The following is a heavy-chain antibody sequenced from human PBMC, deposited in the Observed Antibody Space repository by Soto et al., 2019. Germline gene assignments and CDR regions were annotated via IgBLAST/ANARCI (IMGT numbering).Heavy chain of an antibody. Sequence: QVQLVESGGGVVQPGRSLRLSCAASGFTFSSYGMHWVRQAPGKGLEWVAVIWYDGSNKYYADSVKGRFTISRDNSKNTLYLQMNSLRAEDTAVYYCARDTWSLGSGWSGGLDYWGQGTLVTVSS. CDR1: GFTFSSYG. D-gene: IGHD6-19*01. CDR2: IWYDGSNK. V-gene: IGHV3-33*01. J-gene: IGHJ4*02. CDR3: ARDTWSLGSGWSGGLDY.